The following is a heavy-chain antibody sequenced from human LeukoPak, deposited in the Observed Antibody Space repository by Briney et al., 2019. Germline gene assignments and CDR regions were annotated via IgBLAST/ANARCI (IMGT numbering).Heavy chain of an antibody. CDR2: IRSKASGGTT. J-gene: IGHJ4*02. Sequence: GGSLRLSCAASGFTFSSYAMSWVRQAPGKGLEWVGFIRSKASGGTTEYTASVKGRFTISRDDSKSIAYLQMNSLITEDTAIYYCTRGYSIDYWGQGTQVTVSS. CDR1: GFTFSSYA. D-gene: IGHD4-11*01. CDR3: TRGYSIDY. V-gene: IGHV3-49*04.